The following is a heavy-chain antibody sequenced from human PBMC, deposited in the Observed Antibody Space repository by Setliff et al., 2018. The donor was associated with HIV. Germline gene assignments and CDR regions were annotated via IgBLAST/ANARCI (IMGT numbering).Heavy chain of an antibody. Sequence: PSETLSLTCTVSGGSINSGHYYWSWIRHYPGKGLEWIGYIYYTGSTHFNPSLKSRVTLSIDTSKNQFSLKLSSVTAADTAVYYCARDRYAGEIDYWGQGTLVTVSS. D-gene: IGHD3-10*01. CDR3: ARDRYAGEIDY. J-gene: IGHJ4*02. V-gene: IGHV4-31*03. CDR2: IYYTGST. CDR1: GGSINSGHYY.